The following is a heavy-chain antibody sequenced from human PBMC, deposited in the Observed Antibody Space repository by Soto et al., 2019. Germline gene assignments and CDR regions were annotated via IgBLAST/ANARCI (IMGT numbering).Heavy chain of an antibody. Sequence: EVQLVDSGGGLVQPGGSLRLSCAASGFTFRSYWMHWVRQAPGKGLVWVSRINSDGSSTSYADSVKGRFTIARDNAKNTLYLQMNSLRAEDTVVYYCARDLGYYGDSAFDIWGQGTRVTVSS. D-gene: IGHD4-17*01. CDR1: GFTFRSYW. V-gene: IGHV3-74*01. J-gene: IGHJ3*02. CDR2: INSDGSST. CDR3: ARDLGYYGDSAFDI.